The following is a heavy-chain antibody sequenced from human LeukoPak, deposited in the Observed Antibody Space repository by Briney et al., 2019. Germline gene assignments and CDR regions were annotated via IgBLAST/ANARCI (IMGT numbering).Heavy chain of an antibody. Sequence: GASVKVSFKASGYTFTSYGISWVRQAPGQGLEWMGWISAYNGNTNYAQKLQGRVTMTTDTSTSTAYMELRSLRSDDTAVYYCARGPWDYYDSSGPPVPDYWGQGTLVAVSS. CDR2: ISAYNGNT. CDR1: GYTFTSYG. CDR3: ARGPWDYYDSSGPPVPDY. V-gene: IGHV1-18*01. D-gene: IGHD3-22*01. J-gene: IGHJ4*02.